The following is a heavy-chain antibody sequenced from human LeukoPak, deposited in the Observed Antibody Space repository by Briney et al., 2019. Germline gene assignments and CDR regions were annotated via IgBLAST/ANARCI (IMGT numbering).Heavy chain of an antibody. D-gene: IGHD3-22*01. CDR2: IFYSGST. CDR1: GGSISSSSYY. V-gene: IGHV4-39*01. Sequence: SETLSLTCTVSGGSISSSSYYWGWIRQPPGKGLEWIGNIFYSGSTYYNPSLKSRLTISVDTSKNQFSLKLSSVTAADTAVYYCARHTLSFYYDSSGYVDHWGQGTLVTVSS. J-gene: IGHJ4*02. CDR3: ARHTLSFYYDSSGYVDH.